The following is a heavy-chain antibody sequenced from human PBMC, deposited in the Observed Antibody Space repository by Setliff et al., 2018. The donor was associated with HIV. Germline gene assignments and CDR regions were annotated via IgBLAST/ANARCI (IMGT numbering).Heavy chain of an antibody. J-gene: IGHJ6*03. D-gene: IGHD2-15*01. V-gene: IGHV4-61*09. Sequence: KTSETLSLTCSVSGDSISSGSYYWSWIRLPAGKGLEWIGQIHTTGSTNYNPSLKSRVTISIDTSKNQFSLRLSSVTAADTAMYYCAREYYRSGGYYSGWKYYYMDVWGKGTTVTVSS. CDR1: GDSISSGSYY. CDR2: IHTTGST. CDR3: AREYYRSGGYYSGWKYYYMDV.